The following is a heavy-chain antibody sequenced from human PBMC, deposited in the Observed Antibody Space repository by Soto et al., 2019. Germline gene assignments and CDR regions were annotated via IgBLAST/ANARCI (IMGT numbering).Heavy chain of an antibody. CDR2: ISHLETT. Sequence: SETLSLTCSVSGVTMSYGGYSWSWIRQSPGKGLEWLGYISHLETTYYNPSFKSRVTISVDTSKNQFSLKLSSVTAADTAVYYCARGPLRGYSYGSHFWGYGMDVWGQGTTVTVSS. V-gene: IGHV4-30-2*06. D-gene: IGHD5-18*01. J-gene: IGHJ6*02. CDR1: GVTMSYGGYS. CDR3: ARGPLRGYSYGSHFWGYGMDV.